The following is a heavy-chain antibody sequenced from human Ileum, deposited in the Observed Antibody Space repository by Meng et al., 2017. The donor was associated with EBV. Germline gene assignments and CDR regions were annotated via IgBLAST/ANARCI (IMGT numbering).Heavy chain of an antibody. CDR1: AYTFINHD. V-gene: IGHV1-8*01. CDR3: ARGSGAGGRDWFDP. J-gene: IGHJ5*02. CDR2: MNSYTGNA. D-gene: IGHD3-16*01. Sequence: QVQLGQSGAEVKRPGASVKVSCKASAYTFINHDINWVRQAAGQGLESIGWMNSYTGNAGYAQKFRGRVTMTRDTSINTAYLEVISLTSEDTAVYYCARGSGAGGRDWFDPWGQGTLVTVSS.